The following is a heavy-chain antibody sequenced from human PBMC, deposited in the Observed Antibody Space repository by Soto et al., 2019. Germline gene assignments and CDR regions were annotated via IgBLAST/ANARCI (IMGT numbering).Heavy chain of an antibody. V-gene: IGHV4-59*08. D-gene: IGHD3-16*01. CDR2: IYYSGST. J-gene: IGHJ5*02. Sequence: SETLSLTCTVSGGSISSYYWSWIRQPPGKGLEWIGYIYYSGSTNYNPSLKSRVTISVDTSKNQFSLKLSSVTAADTAVYYCGRLLGGWFDPWGQGTLVTVSS. CDR1: GGSISSYY. CDR3: GRLLGGWFDP.